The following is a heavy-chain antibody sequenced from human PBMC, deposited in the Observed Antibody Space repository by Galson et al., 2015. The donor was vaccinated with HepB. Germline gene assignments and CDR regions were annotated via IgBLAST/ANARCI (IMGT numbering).Heavy chain of an antibody. J-gene: IGHJ4*02. D-gene: IGHD4-17*01. Sequence: SLRLSCAVSGFTFISYNMNWVRQAPGKGLEWVSSISSNFSYIYYADSVKGRFTISRDNAKNSLYLQMNSLRAEDTAVYYCVRFRGDDYGDHGSYFDFWGQGTLVTVSS. CDR1: GFTFISYN. CDR2: ISSNFSYI. V-gene: IGHV3-21*01. CDR3: VRFRGDDYGDHGSYFDF.